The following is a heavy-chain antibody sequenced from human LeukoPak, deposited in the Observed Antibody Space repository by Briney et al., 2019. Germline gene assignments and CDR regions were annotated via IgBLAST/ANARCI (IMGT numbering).Heavy chain of an antibody. CDR1: GYTFTGYY. CDR2: INPNSGGT. J-gene: IGHJ4*02. Sequence: ASVKVSCKASGYTFTGYYMHWVRQAPGQGLEWMGWINPNSGGTNYAQKFQGRVTMTRDTSISTAYMELSRLRSDDTVVYYCARDLDSGYPKGGYWGQGTLVTVSS. D-gene: IGHD5-12*01. CDR3: ARDLDSGYPKGGY. V-gene: IGHV1-2*02.